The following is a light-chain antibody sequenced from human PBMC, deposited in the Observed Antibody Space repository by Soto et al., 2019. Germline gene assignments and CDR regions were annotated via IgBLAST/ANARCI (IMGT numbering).Light chain of an antibody. CDR3: IAYTGNSTPVV. CDR2: DVS. CDR1: SSDVGAYNY. J-gene: IGLJ2*01. Sequence: QSVLTQPASVSGSPGQSITISCTGTSSDVGAYNYVSWYQQHPGKAPKLMIYDVSIRPSGVSNRFSGSKSVNTASLTISGLQVEDEADYFCIAYTGNSTPVVFGGGTKVTVL. V-gene: IGLV2-14*03.